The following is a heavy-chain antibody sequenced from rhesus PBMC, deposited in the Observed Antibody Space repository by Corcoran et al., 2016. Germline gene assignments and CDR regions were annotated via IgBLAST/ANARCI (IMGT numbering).Heavy chain of an antibody. J-gene: IGHJ5-2*02. D-gene: IGHD4-29*01. Sequence: QVQLQESGPGLVKPSETLSLPCAVYGGSISDYYYWSWIRQPPGKGLEWIGQSYGGRGTTYSNPSLKSRVTGSKDTSKNQFSLKLSAVTAADTAVYYCARDGTVATTDSLDVWGRGVLVTVSS. CDR1: GGSISDYYY. CDR2: SYGGRGTT. V-gene: IGHV4S7*01. CDR3: ARDGTVATTDSLDV.